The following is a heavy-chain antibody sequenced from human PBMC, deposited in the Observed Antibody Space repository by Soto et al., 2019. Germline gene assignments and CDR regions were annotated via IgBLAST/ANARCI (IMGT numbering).Heavy chain of an antibody. J-gene: IGHJ4*02. D-gene: IGHD3-22*01. CDR1: GYTFNYYG. CDR2: ISAHNGDT. V-gene: IGHV1-18*04. CDR3: ARDWSRYFDSSGLMWFY. Sequence: ASGKVSCKASGYTFNYYGISWVRQAPGQGLEWVGWISAHNGDTKYAQNLQGRLTLTTDTSTSTAYMELTSLTSDDTAVYYCARDWSRYFDSSGLMWFYWGQGTLVTVPQ.